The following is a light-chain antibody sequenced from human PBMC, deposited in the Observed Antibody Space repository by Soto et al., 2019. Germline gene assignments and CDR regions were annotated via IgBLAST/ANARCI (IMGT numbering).Light chain of an antibody. V-gene: IGLV2-14*01. CDR3: NSQTTSGIRV. Sequence: QSVLTQPASVSGSPGQSITISCTGTSTDVGDSNHVSWYQHHPGKAPKLIIYEVSYRPSGVSNRFSGSKSAYTASLTISGLQAEYESDYYCNSQTTSGIRVFGTGTNVIVL. J-gene: IGLJ1*01. CDR2: EVS. CDR1: STDVGDSNH.